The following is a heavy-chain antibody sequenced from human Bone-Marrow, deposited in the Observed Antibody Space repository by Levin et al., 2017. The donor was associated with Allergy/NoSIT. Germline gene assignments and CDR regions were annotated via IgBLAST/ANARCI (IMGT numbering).Heavy chain of an antibody. CDR2: IFHTGDT. V-gene: IGHV4-31*11. D-gene: IGHD1-20*01. Sequence: SETLSLTCAVSGASVKTYDFYWNWIRHHPEKGLEWIGYIFHTGDTYFNPSLGSRLNMSIDTSSNHFSLRMTSVTAADTAVYYCARMWRITYKWYFDLWGRGTLVTVSS. CDR1: GASVKTYDFY. J-gene: IGHJ2*01. CDR3: ARMWRITYKWYFDL.